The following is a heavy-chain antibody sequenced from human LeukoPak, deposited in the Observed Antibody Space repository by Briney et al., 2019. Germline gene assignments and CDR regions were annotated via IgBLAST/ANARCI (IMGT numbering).Heavy chain of an antibody. CDR3: AKDPSGRTMIEKNY. D-gene: IGHD3-22*01. CDR1: GFTFSSYG. V-gene: IGHV3-30*18. Sequence: GGSLRLSCAASGFTFSSYGMHWVRQAPGKGLEWVAVISYDGSNKYYADSVKGRFTISRDNSKNTLYLQMNSLRAEDTAVYYCAKDPSGRTMIEKNYWGQGPRVPGSS. J-gene: IGHJ4*02. CDR2: ISYDGSNK.